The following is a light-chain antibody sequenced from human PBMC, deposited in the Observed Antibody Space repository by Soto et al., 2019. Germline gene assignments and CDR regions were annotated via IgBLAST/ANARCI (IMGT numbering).Light chain of an antibody. CDR3: CSYAGRYNLGV. J-gene: IGLJ3*02. V-gene: IGLV2-11*01. CDR2: DFT. Sequence: QSALTQPRSVSGSPGQSVTISCTGTSSDVGGYDFVSWYQQHPGKAPKLMIHDFTKRPSGFPDRFSGSKSGNSASLTISGLQAEDEADYYCCSYAGRYNLGVFGGGTTVTVL. CDR1: SSDVGGYDF.